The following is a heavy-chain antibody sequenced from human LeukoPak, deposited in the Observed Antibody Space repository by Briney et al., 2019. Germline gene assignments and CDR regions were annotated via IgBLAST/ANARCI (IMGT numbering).Heavy chain of an antibody. V-gene: IGHV4-59*01. Sequence: SETLSLTCTVSGGSISSYYWSWIRQPPGKGLEWIGYIYYSGRTNYDPSLKSRVTISVDTSKNQFSLKLSSVTAADTAVYYCARAFEYYYGSGSYLFDYWGQGTLVTVSS. CDR2: IYYSGRT. CDR3: ARAFEYYYGSGSYLFDY. CDR1: GGSISSYY. D-gene: IGHD3-10*01. J-gene: IGHJ4*02.